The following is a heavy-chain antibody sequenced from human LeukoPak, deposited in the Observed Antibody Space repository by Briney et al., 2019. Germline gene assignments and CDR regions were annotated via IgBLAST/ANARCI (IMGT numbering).Heavy chain of an antibody. CDR2: IIPIFGTA. Sequence: SVKVSCKASGGTFSIYAISWVRQAPGQGLEWMGGIIPIFGTANYAQKFQGRVTITADESTSTAYMELSSLRSEDTAVYYCARVEGLLLGWFDPWGQGTLVTVSS. J-gene: IGHJ5*02. D-gene: IGHD1-26*01. CDR3: ARVEGLLLGWFDP. CDR1: GGTFSIYA. V-gene: IGHV1-69*13.